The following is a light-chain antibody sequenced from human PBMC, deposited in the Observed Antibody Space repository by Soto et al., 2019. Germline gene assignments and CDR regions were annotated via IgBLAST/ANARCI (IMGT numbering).Light chain of an antibody. CDR2: DVS. V-gene: IGLV2-11*01. CDR3: CSYAGTYNFWV. Sequence: QSALTQPRSVSGSPGQSVTISCTGTNSDIGGYHYVSWYQQHPGKAPKVMIYDVSRRPSGVPDRFSGSKSGNTASLTISGLQAEDEADYYCCSYAGTYNFWVFGGGTKLTVL. J-gene: IGLJ3*02. CDR1: NSDIGGYHY.